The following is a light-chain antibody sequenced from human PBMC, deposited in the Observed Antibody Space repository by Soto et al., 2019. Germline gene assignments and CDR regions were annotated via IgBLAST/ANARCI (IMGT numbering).Light chain of an antibody. Sequence: EIVLSQSPGILSLSPGERATLSCRASQSVSNDFLAWYQQKPGQAPRIIIFGASGRATGIPDRFSGSGFGTDFSLTINNLEPEDFAVYYCQQRNSWPITFGQGTRLEI. V-gene: IGKV3D-20*02. CDR2: GAS. CDR3: QQRNSWPIT. J-gene: IGKJ5*01. CDR1: QSVSNDF.